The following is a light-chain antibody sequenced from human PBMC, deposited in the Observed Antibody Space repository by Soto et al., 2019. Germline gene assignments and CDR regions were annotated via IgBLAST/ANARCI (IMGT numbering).Light chain of an antibody. J-gene: IGLJ1*01. CDR3: QSYDSSLTVL. CDR2: DNT. V-gene: IGLV1-40*01. CDR1: SSNIGAGYD. Sequence: QSVLTQPPSVSGAPGQRVTISCTGTSSNIGAGYDVHWYQQLPGTAPKLLIYDNTNRPSGVPNRFSGSKSGTSASLAISGLQAEDEADYYCQSYDSSLTVLFGTGTKVTVL.